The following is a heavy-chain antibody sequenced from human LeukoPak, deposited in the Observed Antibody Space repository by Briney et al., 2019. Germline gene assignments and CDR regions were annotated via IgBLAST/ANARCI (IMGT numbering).Heavy chain of an antibody. V-gene: IGHV3-30*02. CDR1: GFTFRSHD. CDR2: VRFDGSDK. Sequence: GGSLRLSCAASGFTFRSHDMHWVRQAPGKGLEWVTFVRFDGSDKKYADSVKGRFTISRDNSKNPLSLQMISLRAEDTAVYYCAKSLYPDAFDIWGPGTMVTVS. CDR3: AKSLYPDAFDI. J-gene: IGHJ3*02. D-gene: IGHD2-8*01.